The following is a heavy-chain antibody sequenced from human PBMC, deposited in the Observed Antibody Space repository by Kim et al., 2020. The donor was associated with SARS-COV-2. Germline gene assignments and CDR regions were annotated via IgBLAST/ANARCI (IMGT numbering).Heavy chain of an antibody. CDR3: TTRYCSSTSCYEGIAAAGTGAYYYYNGREV. CDR1: GFTFSKAW. Sequence: GGSLRLSCAASGFTFSKAWMSWVRQAPGKGLEWVGRIKSKTDGGTTDYAAPVKGRFTISRDDSKNTLYLQMNSLKTEDTAVYYCTTRYCSSTSCYEGIAAAGTGAYYYYNGREVWGQGTTVAVSS. CDR2: IKSKTDGGTT. D-gene: IGHD2-2*01. J-gene: IGHJ6*02. V-gene: IGHV3-15*01.